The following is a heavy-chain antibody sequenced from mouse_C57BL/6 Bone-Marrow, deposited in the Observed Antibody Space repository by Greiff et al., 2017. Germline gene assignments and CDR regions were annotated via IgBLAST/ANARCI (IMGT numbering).Heavy chain of an antibody. CDR3: ASTGGGYVY. CDR1: GYTFTSYW. CDR2: IDPSDSYT. V-gene: IGHV1-59*01. Sequence: QVQLQQPGAELVRPGTSVKLSCKASGYTFTSYWMHWVKQRPGQGLEWIGVIDPSDSYTNYNQKFKGKATLTVDTSSSTAYMQLSSLTSEDSAVYYCASTGGGYVYWGRGTTLTVTS. D-gene: IGHD2-2*01. J-gene: IGHJ2*01.